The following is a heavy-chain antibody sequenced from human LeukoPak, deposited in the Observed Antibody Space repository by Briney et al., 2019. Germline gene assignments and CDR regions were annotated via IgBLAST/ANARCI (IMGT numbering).Heavy chain of an antibody. D-gene: IGHD2-2*02. CDR1: GFTFDDYG. Sequence: SGGSLRLSCAASGFTFDDYGMSWVRQAPGKGLEWVSGINWNGGSTGYADSVKGRFAISRDNAKNSLYLQMNSLRAEDTALYHCARVSCSSTSRYRGEYYYYYMDVWGKGTTVTVSS. CDR3: ARVSCSSTSRYRGEYYYYYMDV. V-gene: IGHV3-20*01. CDR2: INWNGGST. J-gene: IGHJ6*03.